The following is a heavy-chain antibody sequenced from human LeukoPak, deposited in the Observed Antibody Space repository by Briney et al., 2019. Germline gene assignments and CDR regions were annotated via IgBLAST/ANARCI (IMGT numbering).Heavy chain of an antibody. CDR2: INPSGGST. CDR1: GYAFTSYY. CDR3: ARGGGYYDSSGYCDY. V-gene: IGHV1-46*01. D-gene: IGHD3-22*01. J-gene: IGHJ4*02. Sequence: GASVKVSCKASGYAFTSYYMHWVRQAPGQGLEWMGMINPSGGSTSYAQKLQGRVTMTRDTSTSTVYMGLSSLRSEDTAVYYCARGGGYYDSSGYCDYWGQGTLVTVSS.